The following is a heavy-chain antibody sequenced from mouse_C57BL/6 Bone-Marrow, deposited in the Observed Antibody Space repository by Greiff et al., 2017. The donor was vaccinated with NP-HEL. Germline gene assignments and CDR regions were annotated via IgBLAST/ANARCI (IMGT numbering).Heavy chain of an antibody. CDR2: IYPSDSET. D-gene: IGHD2-2*01. CDR1: GYTFTSYW. Sequence: QVQLQQPGAELVRPGSSVKLSCKASGYTFTSYWMDWVKQRPGQGPEWIGNIYPSDSETHYNQKFKDKATLTVDKSSSTAYMQLSSLTSEDSAVYYCARENGYPYYAMDYWGQGTSVTVSS. CDR3: ARENGYPYYAMDY. V-gene: IGHV1-61*01. J-gene: IGHJ4*01.